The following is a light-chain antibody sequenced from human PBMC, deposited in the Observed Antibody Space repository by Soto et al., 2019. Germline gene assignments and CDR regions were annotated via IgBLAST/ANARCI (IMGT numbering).Light chain of an antibody. J-gene: IGLJ1*01. CDR2: DVS. V-gene: IGLV2-14*01. CDR1: SRDVGGYNY. CDR3: SSYTSSGTYV. Sequence: QSASVSGSPGQSITISCTGTSRDVGGYNYVSWYQQHPGKAPQVMIYDVSNRPSGVSYRFSASKSGNTASLTISWLQAEDEADYFCSSYTSSGTYVFGTGTKLTVL.